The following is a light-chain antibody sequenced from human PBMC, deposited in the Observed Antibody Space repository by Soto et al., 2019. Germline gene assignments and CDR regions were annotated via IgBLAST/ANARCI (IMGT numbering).Light chain of an antibody. CDR1: DIGTKS. V-gene: IGLV3-21*04. J-gene: IGLJ3*02. CDR3: QVWASSSVHWV. Sequence: SYELTQPPSVSVAPGETARITCGGNDIGTKSVHWYQQKPGQAPVLVIYYDSDRPSGIPERLSGSNSGNTATLTISRVEVGDEADYYCQVWASSSVHWVFGGGTKLTVL. CDR2: YDS.